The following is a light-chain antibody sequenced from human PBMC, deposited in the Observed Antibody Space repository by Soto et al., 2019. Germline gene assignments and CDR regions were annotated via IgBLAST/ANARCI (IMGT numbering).Light chain of an antibody. J-gene: IGKJ1*01. V-gene: IGKV3-20*01. CDR1: QSVRSSY. CDR2: GAS. Sequence: EIVLTQSPDTLSLSPGESATLSCRASQSVRSSYLAWYQQTPGQAPRLLIYGASSRATGIPDRLSGSGSGTDFTLSISRLEPEDFAVYYCQQYGGSPRTFGQGTKVDIK. CDR3: QQYGGSPRT.